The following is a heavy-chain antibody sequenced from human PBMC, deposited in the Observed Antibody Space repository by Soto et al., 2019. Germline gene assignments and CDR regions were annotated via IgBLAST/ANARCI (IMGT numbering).Heavy chain of an antibody. CDR1: GGTFSSYA. J-gene: IGHJ5*02. CDR2: IIPLVGTA. Sequence: ASVKVSCKASGGTFSSYAISWERQALGQGLEWMGEIIPLVGTANYAQKFQGRVTITADESTSPAYMELSSLRSDDTPVYHLARDMAVSGSYPGVDWVEPCGQGTLVTVS. CDR3: ARDMAVSGSYPGVDWVEP. D-gene: IGHD1-26*01. V-gene: IGHV1-69*13.